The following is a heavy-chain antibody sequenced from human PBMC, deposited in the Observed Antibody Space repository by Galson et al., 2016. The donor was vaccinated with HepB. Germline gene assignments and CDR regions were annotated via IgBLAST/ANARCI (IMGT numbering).Heavy chain of an antibody. Sequence: ETLSLTCPVSGGSISSYYWNWIRQPPGKGLEWIGYIYYSGSTNYNPSLKSRVTISVDTSKNQFSLKLSSVTAADTAVYYCARARYSSGLYNWFDPWGQGALVTVSS. V-gene: IGHV4-59*01. CDR2: IYYSGST. CDR1: GGSISSYY. CDR3: ARARYSSGLYNWFDP. J-gene: IGHJ5*02. D-gene: IGHD6-19*01.